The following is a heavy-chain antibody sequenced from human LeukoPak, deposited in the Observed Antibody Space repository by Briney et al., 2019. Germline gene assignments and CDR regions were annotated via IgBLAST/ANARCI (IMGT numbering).Heavy chain of an antibody. V-gene: IGHV4-34*01. CDR1: GGSFSGHY. J-gene: IGHJ5*02. Sequence: ASETLSLTCAVNGGSFSGHYWSWIRQPPGKGLEWIGEINHRGSTNYNPSLKSRVTISVDTSKNQFSLKLSSVTAADRAVYYCARARFGELLGRFDPWGQGTLVTVSS. CDR3: ARARFGELLGRFDP. CDR2: INHRGST. D-gene: IGHD3-10*01.